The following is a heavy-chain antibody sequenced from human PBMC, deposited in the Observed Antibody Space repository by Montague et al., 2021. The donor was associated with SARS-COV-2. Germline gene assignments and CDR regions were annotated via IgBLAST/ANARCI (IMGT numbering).Heavy chain of an antibody. V-gene: IGHV4-39*01. CDR2: IDYSGXT. J-gene: IGHJ3*02. CDR1: GGSISSRSYY. CDR3: ARLRGDYGGTYDTFDI. D-gene: IGHD4-23*01. Sequence: SETLSLTCTVSGGSISSRSYYWGWIRQPPGKGLEWIGSIDYSGXTXYXXXXKXRVTISVDTSKNQFSLKLSSVTAADTAVYYCARLRGDYGGTYDTFDIWGQGTMVTVSS.